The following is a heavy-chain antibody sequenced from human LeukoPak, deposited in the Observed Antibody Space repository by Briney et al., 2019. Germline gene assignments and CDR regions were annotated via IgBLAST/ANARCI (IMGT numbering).Heavy chain of an antibody. CDR2: ISYDGSNK. Sequence: GGSLRLSCAASGFTFSSYGMHWVRQAPGKGLEWVAVISYDGSNKYYADSVKGRFTISRDNSKNTLYLQMNSLRAEDTAVYYCAKEGQLWSLDYWGQGTLVTVSS. CDR1: GFTFSSYG. J-gene: IGHJ4*02. V-gene: IGHV3-30*18. CDR3: AKEGQLWSLDY. D-gene: IGHD5-18*01.